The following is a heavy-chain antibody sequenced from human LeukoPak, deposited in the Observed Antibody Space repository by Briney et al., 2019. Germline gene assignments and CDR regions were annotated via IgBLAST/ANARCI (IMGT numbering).Heavy chain of an antibody. J-gene: IGHJ4*02. V-gene: IGHV3-53*01. Sequence: GGSLRLSCAPSGFTVSTNYMTWVRQAPGKGLEWVAMIYSGGDTYYADSVKGRFTISRDNAKNSLYLQMNSLRAEDTAIYYCARDAFFWAFDYWGQGTLVTVSS. CDR2: IYSGGDT. CDR1: GFTVSTNY. D-gene: IGHD3-3*01. CDR3: ARDAFFWAFDY.